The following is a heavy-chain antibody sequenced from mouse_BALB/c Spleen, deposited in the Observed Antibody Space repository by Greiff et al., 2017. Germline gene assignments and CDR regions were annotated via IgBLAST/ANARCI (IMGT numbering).Heavy chain of an antibody. Sequence: VQLQQSGAELVKPGASVKLSCTASGFNIKDTYMHWVKQRPEQGLEWIGRIDPANGNTKYDPKFQGKATITADTSSNTAYLQLSSLTSEDTAVYYCARFYYDYDGYFDYWGQGTTLTVSS. D-gene: IGHD2-4*01. J-gene: IGHJ2*01. CDR1: GFNIKDTY. V-gene: IGHV14-3*02. CDR2: IDPANGNT. CDR3: ARFYYDYDGYFDY.